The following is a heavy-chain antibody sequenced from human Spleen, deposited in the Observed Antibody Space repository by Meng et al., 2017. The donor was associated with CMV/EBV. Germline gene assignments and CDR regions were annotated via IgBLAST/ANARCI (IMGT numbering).Heavy chain of an antibody. D-gene: IGHD5-24*01. CDR2: INHSGST. Sequence: SETLSLTCAVYGGSFCGYYWSWIRQPPGKGLEWIGEINHSGSTNYNPSLKSRVTISVDTSKNQFSLNLSSVTAADTAVYYCARHHVEMASRVSDYWGQGTLVTVSS. J-gene: IGHJ4*02. CDR3: ARHHVEMASRVSDY. V-gene: IGHV4-34*01. CDR1: GGSFCGYY.